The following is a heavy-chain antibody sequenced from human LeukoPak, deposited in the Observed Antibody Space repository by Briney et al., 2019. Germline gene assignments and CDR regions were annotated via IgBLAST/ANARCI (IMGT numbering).Heavy chain of an antibody. CDR3: AKDLAAYCGGDCSGFDY. D-gene: IGHD2-21*02. Sequence: GGSLRLSCAASGFTFSSYGMHWFRQAPGKGLEWVAVISYDGSNKYYADSVKGRFTISRDNSKNTLYLQMNSLRAEDTAVYYCAKDLAAYCGGDCSGFDYWGQGTLVTVSS. CDR1: GFTFSSYG. J-gene: IGHJ4*02. V-gene: IGHV3-30*18. CDR2: ISYDGSNK.